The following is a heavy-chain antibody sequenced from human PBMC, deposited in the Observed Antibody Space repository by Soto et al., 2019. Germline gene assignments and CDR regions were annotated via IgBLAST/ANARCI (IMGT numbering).Heavy chain of an antibody. CDR2: IYSSGST. J-gene: IGHJ6*02. CDR3: ARDGGGDYEDYHYGMDV. D-gene: IGHD4-17*01. V-gene: IGHV4-4*07. CDR1: GGSISNFY. Sequence: PSETLSLTCIVSGGSISNFYWSWIRQPAGKGLEWIGRIYSSGSTNYNPSLKSRVTMSVDTSRNQFSLKLSSVTAADTAVYYCARDGGGDYEDYHYGMDVWGRGTTVTVSS.